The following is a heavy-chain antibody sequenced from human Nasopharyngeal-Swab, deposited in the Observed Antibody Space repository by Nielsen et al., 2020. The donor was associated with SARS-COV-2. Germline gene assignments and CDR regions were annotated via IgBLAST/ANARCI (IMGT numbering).Heavy chain of an antibody. CDR2: INPSGGST. Sequence: ASVKVSCKASGDTFTSYYMHWVRQDPGQGREGRGIINPSGGSTSYAQKFQGRVTTTRGTSTSTVYMELSSLRSEDTAVYYCARDARIGYCSGGSCHFYYYYYTDVWGKGTTVTVSS. V-gene: IGHV1-46*01. CDR3: ARDARIGYCSGGSCHFYYYYYTDV. D-gene: IGHD2-15*01. J-gene: IGHJ6*03. CDR1: GDTFTSYY.